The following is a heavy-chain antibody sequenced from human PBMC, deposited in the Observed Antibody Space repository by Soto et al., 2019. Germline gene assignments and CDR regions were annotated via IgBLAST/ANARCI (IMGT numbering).Heavy chain of an antibody. CDR1: GFTFSDYS. V-gene: IGHV3-48*01. CDR3: ARLWCVGCSGHPPVDY. D-gene: IGHD2-15*01. Sequence: EVQVVESGGGFVQPGGSLRLSCAASGFTFSDYSMNWVRQAPGKGLEWVSFISTGSSDIYYADSVKGRFTISRDNAKNSLYLQRNSLRAEDTAVYYCARLWCVGCSGHPPVDYWGQGTLVTVSS. J-gene: IGHJ4*02. CDR2: ISTGSSDI.